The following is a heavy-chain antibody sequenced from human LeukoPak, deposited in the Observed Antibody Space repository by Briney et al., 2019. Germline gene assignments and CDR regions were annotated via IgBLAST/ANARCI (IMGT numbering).Heavy chain of an antibody. V-gene: IGHV4-39*07. CDR3: ARVHNWNDLDWFDP. J-gene: IGHJ5*02. Sequence: SETLSLTCTVSGGSISSSSYYWGWIRQPPGKGLEWIGSIYYSGSTYYNPSLKSRVTISVDTSKNQFSLKLSSVTAADTAVYYCARVHNWNDLDWFDPWGQGTLVTVSS. CDR2: IYYSGST. D-gene: IGHD1-20*01. CDR1: GGSISSSSYY.